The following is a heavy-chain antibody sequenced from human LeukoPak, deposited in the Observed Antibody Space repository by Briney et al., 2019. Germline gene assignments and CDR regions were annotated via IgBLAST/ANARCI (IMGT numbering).Heavy chain of an antibody. CDR1: GGSMNDYY. D-gene: IGHD2-15*01. J-gene: IGHJ6*02. CDR3: ARGRWGYCSGGSCYGEASYYFYGLDV. V-gene: IGHV4-34*01. CDR2: INHSGTT. Sequence: SETLSLTCTVYGGSMNDYYWSWIRQPPGKGLEWIGEINHSGTTKYHPSLKSRVSISVDTSKNQFSLNLASVTGADTAVYYSARGRWGYCSGGSCYGEASYYFYGLDVWGQGATVTVSS.